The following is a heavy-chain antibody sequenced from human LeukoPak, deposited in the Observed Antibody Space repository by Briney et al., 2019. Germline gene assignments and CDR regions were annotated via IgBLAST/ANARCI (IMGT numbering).Heavy chain of an antibody. CDR1: GFTFSSYG. CDR2: IWYDGSNK. CDR3: ARGIGYCSGGSCYFKEDYYYGMDV. V-gene: IGHV3-33*01. Sequence: PGGSLRLSCAASGFTFSSYGMHWVRQAPGKGLEWVAVIWYDGSNKYYADSVKGRFTISRDNSQNTLYLQMNSLRAEDTAVYYCARGIGYCSGGSCYFKEDYYYGMDVWGKGTTVTVSS. D-gene: IGHD2-15*01. J-gene: IGHJ6*04.